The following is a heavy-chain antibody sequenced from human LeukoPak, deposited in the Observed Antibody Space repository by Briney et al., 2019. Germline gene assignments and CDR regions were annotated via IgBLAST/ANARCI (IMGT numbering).Heavy chain of an antibody. J-gene: IGHJ4*02. CDR1: GYTFSSYW. CDR3: ARIPGAIMITFGGVIGPYYFDY. Sequence: GESLKISCKGSGYTFSSYWIAWVRQMPGKGLEWMGIIYPGDSDTRYSPSFQGRVTISADKSISTAYLQWSSLKASDTAMYYCARIPGAIMITFGGVIGPYYFDYWGQGTLVTVSS. V-gene: IGHV5-51*01. D-gene: IGHD3-16*02. CDR2: IYPGDSDT.